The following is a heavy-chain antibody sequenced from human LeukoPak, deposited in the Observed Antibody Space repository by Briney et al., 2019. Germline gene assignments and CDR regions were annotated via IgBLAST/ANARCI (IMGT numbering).Heavy chain of an antibody. CDR2: IIPIFGTA. J-gene: IGHJ3*02. D-gene: IGHD5-12*01. CDR3: AREANIVAILDAFDI. Sequence: ASVKVSCKASGGTFSSYAISWVRQAPGQGLEWMGGIIPIFGTANYAQKFQGRVTITADESASTAYMELSSLRSEDTAVYYCAREANIVAILDAFDIWGQGTMVTVSS. CDR1: GGTFSSYA. V-gene: IGHV1-69*01.